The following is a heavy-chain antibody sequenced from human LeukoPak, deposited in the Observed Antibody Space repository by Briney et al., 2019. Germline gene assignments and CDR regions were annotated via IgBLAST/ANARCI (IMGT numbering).Heavy chain of an antibody. D-gene: IGHD3-22*01. CDR2: IIPIFGTA. J-gene: IGHJ4*02. CDR3: ARGDSSGYSY. V-gene: IGHV1-69*05. CDR1: GGTFSSYA. Sequence: SVKVSCKAPGGTFSSYAISWVRQAPGQGLEWMGRIIPIFGTANYAQKFQGRVTITTDESTSTAYMELSSLRSEDTAVYYCARGDSSGYSYWGQGTLVTVSS.